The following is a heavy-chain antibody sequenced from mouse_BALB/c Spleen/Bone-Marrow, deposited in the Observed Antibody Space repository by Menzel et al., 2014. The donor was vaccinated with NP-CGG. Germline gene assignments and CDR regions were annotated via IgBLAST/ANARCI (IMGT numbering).Heavy chain of an antibody. D-gene: IGHD2-4*01. J-gene: IGHJ4*01. CDR1: GFSLTGYG. Sequence: VKVVESGPGLVAPSQSLSITCTVSGFSLTGYGVSWVRQPPGKGLEWLGMIWGDGSTDYNSALKSRLSISKDNSKSQVSLKMNSLQTDDTARYYCARDSFLITRALDYWGQGTSVTVSS. CDR3: ARDSFLITRALDY. CDR2: IWGDGST. V-gene: IGHV2-6-7*01.